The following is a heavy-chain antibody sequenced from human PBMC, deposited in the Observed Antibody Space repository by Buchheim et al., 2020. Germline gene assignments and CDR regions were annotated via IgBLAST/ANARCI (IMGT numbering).Heavy chain of an antibody. V-gene: IGHV4-30-4*01. CDR2: IYYSGST. CDR3: ARSSRSGYYYYGMDV. CDR1: GGSINSDDFY. Sequence: QVQLQESGPGLVKPSQTLSLTCTVSGGSINSDDFYWSWIRQPPGKGLEWIGYIYYSGSTYYNPSLKSRITISLDTSKNQFPLNLNSVTAADTAVYYCARSSRSGYYYYGMDVWGQGTT. J-gene: IGHJ6*02.